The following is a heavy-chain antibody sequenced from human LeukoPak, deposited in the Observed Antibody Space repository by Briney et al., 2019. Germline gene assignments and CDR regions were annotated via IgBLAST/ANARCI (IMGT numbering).Heavy chain of an antibody. D-gene: IGHD7-27*01. CDR1: GFTFSSYS. V-gene: IGHV3-21*01. J-gene: IGHJ3*02. Sequence: PGGSLRPSCAASGFTFSSYSMNWVRQAPGKGLEWVSSISSSSTYIYYADSLKGRFTISRDNAKDSLYLQMNSLRAEDTAVYYCARAADWGFSDAFDIWGQGTMVAVSS. CDR2: ISSSSTYI. CDR3: ARAADWGFSDAFDI.